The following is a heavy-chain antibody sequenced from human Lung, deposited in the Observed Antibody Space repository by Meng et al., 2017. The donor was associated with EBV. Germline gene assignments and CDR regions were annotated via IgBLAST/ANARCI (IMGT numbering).Heavy chain of an antibody. CDR1: GASISSAYNY. J-gene: IGHJ4*02. D-gene: IGHD3-10*01. CDR3: ANAGRFGESLGDY. V-gene: IGHV4-31*03. Sequence: VQLQDAGPRPVEPSHTLSLICTVSGASISSAYNYWTWIRQRPGRGLEWIGYIYYSGSTYYNPSLKSRVTISVDTSKNQFSLNLSSVTAADTAVYYCANAGRFGESLGDYWGQGILVTVSS. CDR2: IYYSGST.